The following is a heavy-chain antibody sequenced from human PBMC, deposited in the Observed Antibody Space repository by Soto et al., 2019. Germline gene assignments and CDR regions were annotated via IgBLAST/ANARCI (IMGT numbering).Heavy chain of an antibody. CDR1: GGSISSSSYY. D-gene: IGHD3-22*01. J-gene: IGHJ4*02. Sequence: SETLSLTCTVSGGSISSSSYYWGWIRQPPGKGLEWIGSIYYSGSTYYSPSLKSRVTISVDTSKNQFSLKLSSVTAADTAVYYCARHDSSGYYYVFFDYWGQGTLVTVSS. CDR2: IYYSGST. CDR3: ARHDSSGYYYVFFDY. V-gene: IGHV4-39*01.